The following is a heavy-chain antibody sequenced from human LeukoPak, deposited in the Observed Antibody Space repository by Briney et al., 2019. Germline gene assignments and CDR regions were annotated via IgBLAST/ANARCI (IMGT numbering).Heavy chain of an antibody. J-gene: IGHJ4*02. CDR2: ISAYNGNT. CDR1: GYTFTGYY. V-gene: IGHV1-18*04. CDR3: AYALSADY. Sequence: ASVKVSCKASGYTFTGYYMHWVRQAPGQGLEWMGWISAYNGNTNYAQKLQGRVTMTTDTSTSTAYMELRSLKSDDTAVYYCAYALSADYWGQGTLVTVSS. D-gene: IGHD2-2*01.